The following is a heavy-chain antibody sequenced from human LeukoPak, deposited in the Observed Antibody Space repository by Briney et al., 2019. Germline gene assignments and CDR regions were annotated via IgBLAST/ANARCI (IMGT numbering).Heavy chain of an antibody. J-gene: IGHJ5*02. Sequence: PGGSLRLSCAASGFTFSSYSMNWVRQAPGKGLEWVSYISSSSSTIYYADSVKGRFTISRDNAKNSLYLQMNSLRAEDTAVYYCARDDCDILTGYHNWFDPWGQGTLVTVSS. CDR1: GFTFSSYS. V-gene: IGHV3-48*01. CDR3: ARDDCDILTGYHNWFDP. CDR2: ISSSSSTI. D-gene: IGHD3-9*01.